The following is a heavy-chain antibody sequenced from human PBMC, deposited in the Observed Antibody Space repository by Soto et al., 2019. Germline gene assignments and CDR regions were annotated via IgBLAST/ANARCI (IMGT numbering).Heavy chain of an antibody. V-gene: IGHV4-39*02. J-gene: IGHJ4*02. CDR1: GGSISSTNYY. Sequence: QLQLQESGPGLVKPSETLSLTCTVSGGSISSTNYYWAWIRQPPGKGLEWIGNIFYSGSTYSNPSLKNRVTISVDTSKNQFSLKLSSVTAPDTAVYYCARDRVLAGIGEVDYWGQGTLVTVSS. D-gene: IGHD6-19*01. CDR3: ARDRVLAGIGEVDY. CDR2: IFYSGST.